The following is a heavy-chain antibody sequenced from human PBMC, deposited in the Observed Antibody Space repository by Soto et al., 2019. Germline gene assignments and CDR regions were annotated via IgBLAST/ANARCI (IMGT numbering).Heavy chain of an antibody. J-gene: IGHJ4*02. CDR3: ARDGAVRGVTNYYFDY. V-gene: IGHV4-31*03. D-gene: IGHD3-10*01. Sequence: QVQLQESGPGLVKPSQTLSLTCTVSGGSISSGGYYWSWIRQHPGKGLEWIGYIYYSGSTYYNPSLKSRVTISVDTSKNQFSLKLSSVTAADTAVYYCARDGAVRGVTNYYFDYWGQGTLVTVSS. CDR2: IYYSGST. CDR1: GGSISSGGYY.